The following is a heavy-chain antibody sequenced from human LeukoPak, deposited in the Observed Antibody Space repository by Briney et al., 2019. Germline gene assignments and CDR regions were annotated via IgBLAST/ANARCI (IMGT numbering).Heavy chain of an antibody. J-gene: IGHJ4*02. CDR1: GGSISSSSYY. V-gene: IGHV4-39*01. CDR3: ARHASVSGNWPRPLDY. CDR2: IYYSGST. Sequence: SQTLSLTCTVSGGSISSSSYYWGWVRQPPGKGLEWIANIYYSGSTYYSPSLRSRVTISVDTSKNQFSLKLTSVTAADTAVYYCARHASVSGNWPRPLDYWGQGSLVPVSA. D-gene: IGHD3-3*01.